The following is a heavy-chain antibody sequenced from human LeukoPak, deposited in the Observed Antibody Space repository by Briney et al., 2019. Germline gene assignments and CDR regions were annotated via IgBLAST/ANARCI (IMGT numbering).Heavy chain of an antibody. CDR1: GGSVSSYS. J-gene: IGHJ6*03. Sequence: SETLSLTCSVVGGSVSSYSWTWIRQPPGKGLEWIGYIYYSGSTNYSPSLKSRVTISVDTSKNQFSLKLNSVTAADTAIYYCARYDILTGYWYPGYMDVWGKGTTVTISS. CDR2: IYYSGST. V-gene: IGHV4-59*02. CDR3: ARYDILTGYWYPGYMDV. D-gene: IGHD3-9*01.